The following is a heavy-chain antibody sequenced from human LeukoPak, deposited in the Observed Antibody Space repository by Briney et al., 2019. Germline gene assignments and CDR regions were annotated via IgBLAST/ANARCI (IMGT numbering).Heavy chain of an antibody. CDR3: VRDFWNGRFDY. J-gene: IGHJ4*02. V-gene: IGHV3-33*01. CDR1: GFTFSSYY. Sequence: PGGSLRLSCAASGFTFSSYYMNWVRQAPGKGLEWVAVIWYGGSNKYSADSVKGRFTIYRDKSKNTLSLQMNGLRAEDTDVYYCVRDFWNGRFDYWGQGTLVTVSS. CDR2: IWYGGSNK. D-gene: IGHD3-3*01.